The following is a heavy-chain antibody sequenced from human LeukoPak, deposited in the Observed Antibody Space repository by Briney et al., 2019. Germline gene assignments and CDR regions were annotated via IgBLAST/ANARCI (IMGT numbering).Heavy chain of an antibody. CDR1: GFTFSSYG. CDR3: AKPDYGFGNFDY. CDR2: ISGGGVST. D-gene: IGHD3-10*01. J-gene: IGHJ4*02. V-gene: IGHV3-23*01. Sequence: PGGSLRLSCAGSGFTFSSYGMSWVRQAPGKGLEWVSGISGGGVSTYYADSVKGRFTISRDNSKNTLYLQMNSLRAEDTAVYYCAKPDYGFGNFDYWGQGTLVTVSS.